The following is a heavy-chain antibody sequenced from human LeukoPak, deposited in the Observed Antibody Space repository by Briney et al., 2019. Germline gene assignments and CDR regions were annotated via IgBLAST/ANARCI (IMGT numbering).Heavy chain of an antibody. CDR3: ARDEVVAAPNYFGMVV. J-gene: IGHJ6*02. D-gene: IGHD2-15*01. Sequence: GASVKVSCKASGYTFTSYYMHRVRQAPGQGLEWMGWMNPNSGNTGLAQKFQGRVTLTRDTSLSTAYMELSNLRSDDTAVYYCARDEVVAAPNYFGMVVWGQGTTVSVSS. V-gene: IGHV1-8*02. CDR2: MNPNSGNT. CDR1: GYTFTSYY.